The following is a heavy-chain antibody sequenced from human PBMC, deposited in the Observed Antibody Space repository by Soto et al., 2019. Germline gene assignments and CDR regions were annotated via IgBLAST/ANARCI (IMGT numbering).Heavy chain of an antibody. D-gene: IGHD3-9*01. J-gene: IGHJ6*02. CDR3: AMNSISLDA. CDR1: GFTFGSSW. Sequence: GGSLRLSCAASGFTFGSSWMTWVRQAPGKGLEWVAKIKQDGSETYYLDSVKGRFSISRDNARNSLFLQMNSLRADDTGVYYCAMNSISLDARAQGTTVTVSS. V-gene: IGHV3-7*01. CDR2: IKQDGSET.